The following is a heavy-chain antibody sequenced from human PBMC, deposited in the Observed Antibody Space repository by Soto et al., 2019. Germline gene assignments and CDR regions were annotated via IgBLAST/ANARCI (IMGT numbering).Heavy chain of an antibody. Sequence: EVQLLESGGGLVQPGGSLRLSCAASGFTFSSYAMSWVRQAPGKGLEWVSAISGSGGSTYYADSVKGRFTISRDNSKNTLYLQMNSLRAEDTAVYYSAKVPSSSSGWYREPFDYWGQGTLVTVSS. J-gene: IGHJ4*02. CDR1: GFTFSSYA. CDR2: ISGSGGST. V-gene: IGHV3-23*01. CDR3: AKVPSSSSGWYREPFDY. D-gene: IGHD6-19*01.